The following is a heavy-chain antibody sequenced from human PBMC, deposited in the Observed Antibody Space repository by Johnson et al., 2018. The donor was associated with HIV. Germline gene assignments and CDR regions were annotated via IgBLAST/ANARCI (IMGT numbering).Heavy chain of an antibody. D-gene: IGHD6-13*01. CDR1: GFTLSTYG. CDR3: ARDGKYSSIGPDAFDV. CDR2: IYSGGGT. J-gene: IGHJ3*01. Sequence: QVQLVESGGGVVQPGRSLRLSCAASGFTLSTYGMHWVRQAPGKGLEWVSVIYSGGGTYYEDSVKGRFTISRDNSANTLYLQMNSLRPEHTAVYFCARDGKYSSIGPDAFDVWGQGTMVAVSS. V-gene: IGHV3-NL1*01.